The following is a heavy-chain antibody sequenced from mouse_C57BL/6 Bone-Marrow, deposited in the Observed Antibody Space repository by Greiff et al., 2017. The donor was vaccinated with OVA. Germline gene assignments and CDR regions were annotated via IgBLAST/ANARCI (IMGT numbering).Heavy chain of an antibody. D-gene: IGHD1-1*02. Sequence: QVQLQQPGAELVRPGTSVKLSCKASGYTFTSYWMHWVKQRPGQGLEWIGVIDPSDSYTNYNQKFKGKATLTVDTSSSTAYMQLSSLTSEDSAVYYCARSRVTHYGRCAMDYWGQGTSVTVSS. J-gene: IGHJ4*01. CDR1: GYTFTSYW. CDR3: ARSRVTHYGRCAMDY. V-gene: IGHV1-59*01. CDR2: IDPSDSYT.